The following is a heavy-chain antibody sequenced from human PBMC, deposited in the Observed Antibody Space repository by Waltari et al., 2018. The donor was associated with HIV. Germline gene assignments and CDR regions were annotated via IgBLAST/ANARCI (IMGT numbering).Heavy chain of an antibody. D-gene: IGHD3-16*01. CDR2: IRSKANSYAT. Sequence: EVQLVESGGGLVQPGGSLNLSCPAPGFPFSGYAMHGVRQAAGKGLEWVGRIRSKANSYATAYAASVKGRFTISRDDSKNTAYLQMNSLKTEDTAVYYCGGIPGGYWGQGTLVTVSS. CDR3: GGIPGGY. CDR1: GFPFSGYA. J-gene: IGHJ4*02. V-gene: IGHV3-73*01.